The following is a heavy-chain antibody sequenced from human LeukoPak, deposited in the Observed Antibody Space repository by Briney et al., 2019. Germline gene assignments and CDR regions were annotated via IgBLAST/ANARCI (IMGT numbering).Heavy chain of an antibody. J-gene: IGHJ4*02. CDR3: ATETNGRHYDY. Sequence: AGGSLRLSCTTSGLTFSTSGFNWVRQAPGKGLEWVASIGPTGFDRYHADSIKGRFTISRDNANNFLYLQMDSLRAEDTAVYYCATETNGRHYDYWGQGTLLTVSS. CDR2: IGPTGFDR. CDR1: GLTFSTSG. D-gene: IGHD1-14*01. V-gene: IGHV3-21*06.